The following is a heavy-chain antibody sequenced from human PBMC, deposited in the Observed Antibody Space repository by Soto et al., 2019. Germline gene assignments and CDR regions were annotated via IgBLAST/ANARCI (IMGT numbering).Heavy chain of an antibody. CDR3: AFVVVVASYGMDV. V-gene: IGHV1-69*06. CDR2: IIPIFGTA. CDR1: GGPFISYA. D-gene: IGHD2-15*01. J-gene: IGHJ6*02. Sequence: SVKVSCNASGGPFISYAIVWVRQSPGQGLEWMGGIIPIFGTANYAQKFQGRVTITADKSTSTAYMELSSLRSEDTAVYYCAFVVVVASYGMDVWGQGTTVTVSS.